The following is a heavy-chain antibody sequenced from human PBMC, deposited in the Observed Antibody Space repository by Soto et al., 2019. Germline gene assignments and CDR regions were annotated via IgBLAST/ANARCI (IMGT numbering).Heavy chain of an antibody. D-gene: IGHD4-4*01. CDR3: AKPIMSPVLTADSNGDY. CDR2: ISGSGGST. CDR1: GFTFSSYA. J-gene: IGHJ4*02. V-gene: IGHV3-23*01. Sequence: PGGSLRLSCAASGFTFSSYAMSWVRQAPGKGLEWVSAISGSGGSTYYADSVKGRFTISRDNSKNTLYLQMNSLRAEDTAVYYCAKPIMSPVLTADSNGDYWGQGTLVTVSS.